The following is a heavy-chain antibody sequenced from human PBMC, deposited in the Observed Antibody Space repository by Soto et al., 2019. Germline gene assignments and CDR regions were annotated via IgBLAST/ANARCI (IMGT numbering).Heavy chain of an antibody. CDR3: ARVRATMVRGFITKYYYYYMDV. J-gene: IGHJ6*03. V-gene: IGHV4-34*01. Sequence: SETLSLTCAVYGGSFNDYYWSWIRQPPGKGLEWLGEINHSGTTNYNPSLKSRVTISVDTSKNQFSLKLSSVTAADTAVYYCARVRATMVRGFITKYYYYYMDVWGKGTTVTVSS. CDR2: INHSGTT. CDR1: GGSFNDYY. D-gene: IGHD3-10*01.